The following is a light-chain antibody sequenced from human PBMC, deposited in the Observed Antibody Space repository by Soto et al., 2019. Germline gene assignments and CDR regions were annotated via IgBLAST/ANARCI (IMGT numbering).Light chain of an antibody. CDR3: SLYTTDSTYV. V-gene: IGLV2-18*01. CDR1: SSDFSSYNR. Sequence: QSVLTQPPSVSGSPGHSVTISCAGTSSDFSSYNRVSWYPRPPGTGPKLIIYEVNNRPSGVPDRFSGSKSGNTASLTISGLQAEDDAEYYCSLYTTDSTYVFGTGTKVTVL. CDR2: EVN. J-gene: IGLJ1*01.